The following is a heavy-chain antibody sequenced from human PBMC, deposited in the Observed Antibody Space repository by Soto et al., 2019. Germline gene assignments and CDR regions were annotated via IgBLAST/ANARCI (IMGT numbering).Heavy chain of an antibody. CDR1: GFTFSTYA. J-gene: IGHJ3*02. V-gene: IGHV3-23*01. CDR2: IRGSGGNT. D-gene: IGHD6-19*01. Sequence: EVQLLESGGGLVQPGGSLRLSCEASGFTFSTYAMSWVRQAPGKGLEWVATIRGSGGNTHYADSVKGWFTTSRDNSENSVYLQMNSLRAEDTAVYYCARVKAQILSSGWYGGDDIWGHGTMVTVSS. CDR3: ARVKAQILSSGWYGGDDI.